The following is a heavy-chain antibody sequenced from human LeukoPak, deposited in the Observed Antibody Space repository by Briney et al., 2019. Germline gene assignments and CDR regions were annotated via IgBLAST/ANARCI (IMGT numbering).Heavy chain of an antibody. CDR3: ARHGRTGYLLENWFDP. CDR1: GGSISSGGYY. CDR2: IYYSGST. J-gene: IGHJ5*02. Sequence: SQTLSLTCTVSGGSISSGGYYWSWIRQHPGKGLEWIGYIYYSGSTNYNPSLKSRVTISVDTSKNQFSLKLSSVTAADTAVYYCARHGRTGYLLENWFDPWGQGTLVTVSS. D-gene: IGHD3-9*01. V-gene: IGHV4-31*03.